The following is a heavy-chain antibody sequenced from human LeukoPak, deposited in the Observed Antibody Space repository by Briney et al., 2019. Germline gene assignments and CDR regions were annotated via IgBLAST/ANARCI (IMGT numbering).Heavy chain of an antibody. Sequence: SETLSLTCTVYGGSFSGYYWSWIRQPLGKGLEWIGEINHSGSTNYNPSLKSRVTISVDTSKNQFSLKLSSVTAADTAVYYCASRTYGEPPVYYFDYWGQGTLVTVSS. CDR2: INHSGST. CDR1: GGSFSGYY. D-gene: IGHD4-17*01. V-gene: IGHV4-34*01. J-gene: IGHJ4*02. CDR3: ASRTYGEPPVYYFDY.